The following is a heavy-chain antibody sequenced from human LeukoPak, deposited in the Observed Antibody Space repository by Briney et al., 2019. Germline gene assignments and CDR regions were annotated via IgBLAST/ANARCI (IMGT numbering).Heavy chain of an antibody. CDR1: GGSISSSSYY. D-gene: IGHD1-26*01. CDR3: ARLELVGATYY. CDR2: IYYSGST. V-gene: IGHV4-39*01. Sequence: SETLSLTCTVSGGSISSSSYYWGWIRQPPGKGLEWIGSIYYSGSTYYNPSLKSRVTISVDTSKNQFSLKLSSVTAADTAVYYCARLELVGATYYWGQGTLVTVSS. J-gene: IGHJ4*02.